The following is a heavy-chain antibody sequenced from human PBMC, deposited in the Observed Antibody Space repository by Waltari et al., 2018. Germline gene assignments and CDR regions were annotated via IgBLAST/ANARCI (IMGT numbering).Heavy chain of an antibody. CDR2: IYTSGST. CDR3: ARDPGASGSADDY. D-gene: IGHD5-12*01. V-gene: IGHV4-61*02. J-gene: IGHJ4*02. CDR1: GGSISSGSYY. Sequence: QVQLQESGPGLVKPSQTLSLTCTVPGGSISSGSYYWSWIRQPAGKGLEWIGRIYTSGSTNYNPSLKSRVTISVDTSKNQFSLKLSSVTAADTAVYYCARDPGASGSADDYWGQGTLVTVSS.